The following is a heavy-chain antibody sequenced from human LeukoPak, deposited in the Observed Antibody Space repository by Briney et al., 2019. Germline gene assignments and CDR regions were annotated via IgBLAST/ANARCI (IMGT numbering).Heavy chain of an antibody. V-gene: IGHV3-30*02. CDR1: AFTFSSYA. CDR3: AKEGYYFMDV. Sequence: GGSLRLSCAASAFTFSSYAMHWVRQAPGKGLEWVAFIRNDGSIKSYADSVKGRFTISRDNSENTVYLQLNSLGADDTAIYYCAKEGYYFMDVWGKGTTVTISS. J-gene: IGHJ6*03. CDR2: IRNDGSIK.